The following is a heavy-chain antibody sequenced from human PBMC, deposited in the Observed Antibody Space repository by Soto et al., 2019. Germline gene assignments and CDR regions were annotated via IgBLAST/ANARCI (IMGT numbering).Heavy chain of an antibody. CDR2: ISGSGGSK. CDR1: GFTFVGYA. CDR3: ATTPPDGSGSHYYGMDV. D-gene: IGHD3-10*01. J-gene: IGHJ6*01. V-gene: IGHV3-23*01. Sequence: GGSLRLPCAASGFTFVGYAMRWVRQAPGKGLEWVSVISGSGGSKYYADSVKGRFTISRDNSKNTLYLQMNSLRAEDTAVYFCATTPPDGSGSHYYGMDVWGQGTTVTVSS.